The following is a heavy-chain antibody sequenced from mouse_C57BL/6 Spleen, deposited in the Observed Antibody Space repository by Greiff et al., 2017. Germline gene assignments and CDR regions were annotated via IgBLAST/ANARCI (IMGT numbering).Heavy chain of an antibody. V-gene: IGHV1-5*01. CDR2: IYPGNSDT. J-gene: IGHJ3*01. CDR3: ARTGDYAWFAY. CDR1: GYTFTSYW. Sequence: EVQLQQSGTVLARPGASVKMSCKTSGYTFTSYWMHWVKQRPGQGLEWIGAIYPGNSDTSYNQKLKGKAQLTAVTSANAAYMEISSLTNEDSAVYYCARTGDYAWFAYWGQGTLVTVSA. D-gene: IGHD2-4*01.